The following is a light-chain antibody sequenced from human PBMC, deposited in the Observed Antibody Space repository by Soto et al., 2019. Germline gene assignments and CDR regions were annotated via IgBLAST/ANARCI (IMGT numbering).Light chain of an antibody. CDR1: SSDVGGYNY. Sequence: QSALTQPPSASGSPGQSVTISCTGTSSDVGGYNYVSWYQQHPGKAAKLMIYEVSKRPSGVPDRFSGSKSGNTASLTVSGLQAEDEADYYCSSYAGSNNVVFGGGTQLTVL. CDR3: SSYAGSNNVV. V-gene: IGLV2-8*01. CDR2: EVS. J-gene: IGLJ2*01.